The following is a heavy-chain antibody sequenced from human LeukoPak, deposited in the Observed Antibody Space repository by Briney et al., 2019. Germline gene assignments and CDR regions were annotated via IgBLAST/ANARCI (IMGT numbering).Heavy chain of an antibody. Sequence: GGSLRLSCVASGFTFTNYGMMWVRQAPGKGLVWVSYINSDGRSTTYADSVKGRFTISRDNAKNTLYLQMSSLRAEDTAMYYCARNSNGMSNWGQGILVIVSS. J-gene: IGHJ4*02. CDR2: INSDGRST. V-gene: IGHV3-74*01. CDR1: GFTFTNYG. CDR3: ARNSNGMSN. D-gene: IGHD2-8*01.